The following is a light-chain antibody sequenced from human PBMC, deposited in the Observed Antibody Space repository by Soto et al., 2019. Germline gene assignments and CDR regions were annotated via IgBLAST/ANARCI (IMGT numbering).Light chain of an antibody. CDR2: GAS. CDR1: XXVSSSY. CDR3: XXFGSSPS. Sequence: EIVLTQSPGTLSLSPXXXXTXXXXASXXVSSSYLAWYRQRPGQAPRLLIYGASIRATGIPDRFSGSGSGTDFTLTISRLEPXXFAVYXCXXFGSSPSFGPGTTVDI. V-gene: IGKV3-20*01. J-gene: IGKJ3*01.